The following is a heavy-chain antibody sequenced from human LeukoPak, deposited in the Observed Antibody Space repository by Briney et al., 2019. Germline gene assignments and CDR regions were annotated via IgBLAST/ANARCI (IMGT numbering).Heavy chain of an antibody. CDR1: GFTFSSYG. D-gene: IGHD6-13*01. Sequence: PGRSLRLSCAASGFTFSSYGMHWVRQAPGKGLEWVAVISYDGSNKYYTDSVKGRFTISRDNSKNTLYLQMNSLRAEDTAVYYCAKVYGSSWYPYFDYWGQGTLVTVSS. J-gene: IGHJ4*02. V-gene: IGHV3-30*18. CDR2: ISYDGSNK. CDR3: AKVYGSSWYPYFDY.